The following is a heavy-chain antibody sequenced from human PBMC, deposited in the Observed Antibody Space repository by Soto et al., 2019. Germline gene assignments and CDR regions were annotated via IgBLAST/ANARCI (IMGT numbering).Heavy chain of an antibody. D-gene: IGHD6-13*01. CDR3: ARDLKYNSSWYYFDY. Sequence: ASVKVSCKASGYTFTSYGISWVRQAPGQGLEWMGWISAYNGNTNYAQKLQGRVTMTTDTSTSTAYMELRSLRSDDTAVYYCARDLKYNSSWYYFDYWGQGTLVTVSS. CDR1: GYTFTSYG. J-gene: IGHJ4*02. V-gene: IGHV1-18*01. CDR2: ISAYNGNT.